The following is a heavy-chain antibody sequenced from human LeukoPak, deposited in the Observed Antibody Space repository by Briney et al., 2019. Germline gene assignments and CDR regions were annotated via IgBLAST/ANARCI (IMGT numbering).Heavy chain of an antibody. D-gene: IGHD3-9*01. Sequence: SETLSLTCTVSGGSVSSNRYYWGWIRQPPGKGLEWIGSIYYSGSTYYNPSLKSRVTISVDTSKNQFSLKLSSVTAADTAVYYCARRSDSLGFDPWGQGTLVTVSS. J-gene: IGHJ5*02. CDR3: ARRSDSLGFDP. V-gene: IGHV4-39*01. CDR1: GGSVSSNRYY. CDR2: IYYSGST.